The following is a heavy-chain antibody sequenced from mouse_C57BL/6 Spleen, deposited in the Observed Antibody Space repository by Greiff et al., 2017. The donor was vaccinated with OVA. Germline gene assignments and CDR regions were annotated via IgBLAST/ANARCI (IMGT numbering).Heavy chain of an antibody. D-gene: IGHD2-2*01. V-gene: IGHV1-22*01. Sequence: EVQLQQSGPELVKPGASVKMSCKASGYTFTDYNMHWVKQSHGKSLEWIGYINPNNGGTSYNQKFKGKATLTVNKSSSTAYMELRSLTSEDSAVYYCARGGGYDLYYFDYWGQGTTITVSS. CDR3: ARGGGYDLYYFDY. J-gene: IGHJ2*01. CDR2: INPNNGGT. CDR1: GYTFTDYN.